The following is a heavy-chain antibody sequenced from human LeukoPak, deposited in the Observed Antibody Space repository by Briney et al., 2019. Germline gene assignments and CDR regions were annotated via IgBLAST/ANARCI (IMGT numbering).Heavy chain of an antibody. V-gene: IGHV3-23*01. CDR3: ARDQRSIQFYY. D-gene: IGHD5-24*01. CDR1: GFIFSSYG. Sequence: PGGSLRLSCAASGFIFSSYGMNWVRRAPGKGLEWVSGISGSADITYYADSVKGRFTISRDSSKNTLYLQMNSLRAEDTAVYYCARDQRSIQFYYWGQGTLVTVSS. J-gene: IGHJ4*02. CDR2: ISGSADIT.